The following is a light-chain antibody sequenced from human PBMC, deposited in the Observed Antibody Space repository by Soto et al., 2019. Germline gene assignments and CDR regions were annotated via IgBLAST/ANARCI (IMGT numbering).Light chain of an antibody. CDR1: QSVSTY. CDR3: QQYNIWPLIN. V-gene: IGKV3-15*01. Sequence: EIVMTQSPATLSVSPVEIATLSCRASQSVSTYLAWYQQKPGQAPRLLIYGASTRATGIPARFSGSGSGTEFTLTIRGLQSEDFAVYYCQQYNIWPLINCGQGKRREIK. CDR2: GAS. J-gene: IGKJ5*01.